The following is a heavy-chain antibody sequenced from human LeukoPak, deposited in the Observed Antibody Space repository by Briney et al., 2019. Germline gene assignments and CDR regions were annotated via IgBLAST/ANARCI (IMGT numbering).Heavy chain of an antibody. J-gene: IGHJ4*02. CDR2: INQDGSEK. Sequence: GGSLRLSCAASGSTLSSYWMNWVRQAPGEGLEWMANINQDGSEKYHVDSVKGRFTISRDNAKNSLYLQMNSLRAEDTAVYYCARRVLTDRSFDYWGQGTLVTVSS. CDR3: ARRVLTDRSFDY. V-gene: IGHV3-7*04. CDR1: GSTLSSYW. D-gene: IGHD4/OR15-4a*01.